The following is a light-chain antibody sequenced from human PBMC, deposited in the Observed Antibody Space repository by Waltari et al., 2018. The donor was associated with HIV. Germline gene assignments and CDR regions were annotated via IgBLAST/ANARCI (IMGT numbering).Light chain of an antibody. CDR2: DAS. CDR1: QSVSRY. J-gene: IGKJ4*01. CDR3: QQQSNWPLT. V-gene: IGKV3-11*01. Sequence: EIVLTQSPATLSLSPGERATLSCRASQSVSRYFAWYQQKPGQAPRLLIYDASTRATGIPARFSGSGSGTDFTLTISSLEPEDFALYYCQQQSNWPLTFGGGTNVEIK.